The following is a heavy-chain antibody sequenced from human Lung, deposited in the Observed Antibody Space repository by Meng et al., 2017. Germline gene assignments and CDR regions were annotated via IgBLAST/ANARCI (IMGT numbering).Heavy chain of an antibody. CDR3: SSNLRGGAHAD. V-gene: IGHV4-61*02. CDR2: VYTSGTT. Sequence: VLRAGWGPGLVKPAQPLSLACRGSGGSIRNGSYFWTWIRQPAGKGLKYIWRVYTSGTTDYNPSLKRRLTISVDMSKNLFSLNLSSVTAADTAVYYCSSNLRGGAHADWGQGTLVTVFS. CDR1: GGSIRNGSYF. J-gene: IGHJ4*02. D-gene: IGHD3-16*01.